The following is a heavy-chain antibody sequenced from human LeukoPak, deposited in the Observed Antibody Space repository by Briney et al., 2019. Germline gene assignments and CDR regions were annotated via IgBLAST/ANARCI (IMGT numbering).Heavy chain of an antibody. CDR3: AKDRYNWNDGPATFDY. CDR1: GFTFSSYA. V-gene: IGHV3-23*01. J-gene: IGHJ4*02. D-gene: IGHD1-20*01. CDR2: ISGSGGST. Sequence: GGSLRLSCAASGFTFSSYAMSWVRQAPGKGLEWVSAISGSGGSTYYADSVKGRFTISRDNSKNTLYLQMNSLRAEDTAVYYCAKDRYNWNDGPATFDYWGQGTLVTVSS.